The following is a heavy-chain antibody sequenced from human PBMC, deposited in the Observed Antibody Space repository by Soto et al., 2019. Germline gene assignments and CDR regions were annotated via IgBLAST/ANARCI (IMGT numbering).Heavy chain of an antibody. CDR1: GGTFSTNT. V-gene: IGHV1-69*01. J-gene: IGHJ4*02. D-gene: IGHD3-22*01. Sequence: QVQLVQSGAEVKKPGSSVKVSCKSSGGTFSTNTISWVRQAPGQGREWMGGIMPIFGSTNYAQNFQGRVTITADEYTRTVNMELSRMRSEETAVYYCARQFDSDTSGYYYAYWGQGTLVTVSS. CDR3: ARQFDSDTSGYYYAY. CDR2: IMPIFGST.